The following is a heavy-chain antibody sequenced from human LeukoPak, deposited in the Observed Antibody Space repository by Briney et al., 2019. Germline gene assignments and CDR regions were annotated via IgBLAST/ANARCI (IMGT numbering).Heavy chain of an antibody. CDR2: IYYSGST. Sequence: PSQTLSLTCTVSGGSISSGGYTWSSIPQHPGKSLEWIGYIYYSGSTYYNPSLKCRVTISVDTSKNQFSLKLSSVTAADTAVYYCAVVTSMVPNYYYYYYMDVWGKGNTVTVSS. V-gene: IGHV4-31*03. CDR3: AVVTSMVPNYYYYYYMDV. J-gene: IGHJ6*03. CDR1: GGSISSGGYT. D-gene: IGHD3-10*01.